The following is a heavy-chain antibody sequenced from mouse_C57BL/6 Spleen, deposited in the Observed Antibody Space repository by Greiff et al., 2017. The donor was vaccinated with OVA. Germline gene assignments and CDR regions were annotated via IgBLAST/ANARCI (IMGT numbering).Heavy chain of an antibody. J-gene: IGHJ4*01. CDR3: ACRYFVRSMDY. D-gene: IGHD2-14*01. V-gene: IGHV1-55*01. CDR1: GYTFTSYW. CDR2: IYPGSGST. Sequence: QVQLQQPGSELVKPGASVKMSCKASGYTFTSYWIPWVKQRPGQGLEWIGDIYPGSGSTNYNEKFKSKATRTGDTSSSTADMQLSSLTSEDSSVYFCACRYFVRSMDYWGQGTSVTGSS.